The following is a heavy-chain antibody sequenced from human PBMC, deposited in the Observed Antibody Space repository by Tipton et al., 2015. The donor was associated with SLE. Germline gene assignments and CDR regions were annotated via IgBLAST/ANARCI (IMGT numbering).Heavy chain of an antibody. CDR3: ARGPMYCGGDCYPY. J-gene: IGHJ4*02. Sequence: GLVKPSETLSLTCAVYGGSFSGYYWSWIRQPPGKGLEWIGEINHSGSTNYNPSLKSRVTISVDTSKNQFSLKLTSVTAADTAVYYCARGPMYCGGDCYPYWGQGTLVTVSS. V-gene: IGHV4-34*01. D-gene: IGHD2-21*02. CDR2: INHSGST. CDR1: GGSFSGYY.